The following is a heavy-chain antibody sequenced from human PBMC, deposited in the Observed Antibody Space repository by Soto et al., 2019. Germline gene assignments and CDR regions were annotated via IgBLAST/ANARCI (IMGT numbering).Heavy chain of an antibody. Sequence: QVQLQESGPGLVKPSQTLSLTCTVSGGSITSGSYYWHWIRQHPVQGLEGIGYIFHSGSTHYNPSRKGRLTMSADTSKNQLSLRLTSVTAADTAVYYCARVGASFTGPAGYWGQGTLVTVSS. CDR3: ARVGASFTGPAGY. CDR2: IFHSGST. V-gene: IGHV4-31*03. D-gene: IGHD3-16*01. J-gene: IGHJ4*02. CDR1: GGSITSGSYY.